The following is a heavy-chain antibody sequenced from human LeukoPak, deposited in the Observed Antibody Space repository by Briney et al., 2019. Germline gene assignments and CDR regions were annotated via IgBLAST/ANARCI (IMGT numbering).Heavy chain of an antibody. CDR1: GASINKYY. CDR3: ARNAGTKDYYYGMDV. D-gene: IGHD2-2*01. J-gene: IGHJ6*02. Sequence: SETLSLTCTVSGASINKYYWNWVRQPPGKGLEWIGYFFYSGSTRYDPSLKSRVTISGDMSNNQFSLRLTSLTAADTAVYYCARNAGTKDYYYGMDVWGQGTTVIVSS. V-gene: IGHV4-59*08. CDR2: FFYSGST.